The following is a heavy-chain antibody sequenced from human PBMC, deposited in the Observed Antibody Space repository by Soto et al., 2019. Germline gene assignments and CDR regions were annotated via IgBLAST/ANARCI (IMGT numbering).Heavy chain of an antibody. CDR2: IYYSGST. Sequence: SETLSLTCTVSGGSISSSSYYWGWIRQPPGKGLEWIGSIYYSGSTYYNPSLKSRVTISVDTSKNQFSLKLSSVTAADTAVYYCATYGYDSSGYADYWGQGTLVTVSS. V-gene: IGHV4-39*01. CDR1: GGSISSSSYY. CDR3: ATYGYDSSGYADY. J-gene: IGHJ4*02. D-gene: IGHD3-22*01.